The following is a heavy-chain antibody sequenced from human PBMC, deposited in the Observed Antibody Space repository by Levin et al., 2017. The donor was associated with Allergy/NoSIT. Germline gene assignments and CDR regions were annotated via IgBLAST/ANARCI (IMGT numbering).Heavy chain of an antibody. CDR2: IYYSGST. V-gene: IGHV4-39*07. J-gene: IGHJ5*02. D-gene: IGHD3-3*01. CDR1: GGSLHSPNYY. Sequence: SPTLSLPCSLSGGSLHSPNYYWGWIRQPPGKGLAWIGTIYYSGSTYYNPSLMSRVTISVDTSKNQFSLKLSSVTAADTAVYFCARGPYYTANPLLRGWFDPWGQGILVTVSS. CDR3: ARGPYYTANPLLRGWFDP.